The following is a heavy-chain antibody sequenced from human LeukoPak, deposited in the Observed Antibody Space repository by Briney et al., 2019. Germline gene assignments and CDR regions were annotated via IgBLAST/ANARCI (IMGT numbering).Heavy chain of an antibody. Sequence: PSETLSLTCTVSGGSISSYYWSWLRQPPGKGLEWIGYIYYSGSTNYNPSLKSRVTISVDTSKNQFSLELSSVTAADTAVYYCARSAPYGDYYYYYMDVWGKGTTVTVSS. D-gene: IGHD4-17*01. CDR2: IYYSGST. CDR1: GGSISSYY. J-gene: IGHJ6*03. V-gene: IGHV4-59*01. CDR3: ARSAPYGDYYYYYMDV.